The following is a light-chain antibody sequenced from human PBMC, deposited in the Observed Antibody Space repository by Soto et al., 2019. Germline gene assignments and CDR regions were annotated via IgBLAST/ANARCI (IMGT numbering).Light chain of an antibody. Sequence: QPVLTQPPSASGTPGQRVTISCSGSTSNVGINSVFWYQHLPGTAPKLLIYRSNQRASGVPDRFSGSKSGTSASLAISGLRSEDEADYYCAAWDDSLSGQVFGGGTKVTVL. CDR3: AAWDDSLSGQV. J-gene: IGLJ2*01. CDR2: RSN. V-gene: IGLV1-47*01. CDR1: TSNVGINS.